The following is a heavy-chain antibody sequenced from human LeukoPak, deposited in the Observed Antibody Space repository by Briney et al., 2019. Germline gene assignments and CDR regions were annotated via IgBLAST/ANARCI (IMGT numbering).Heavy chain of an antibody. V-gene: IGHV3-66*01. D-gene: IGHD3-22*01. CDR2: MYAGGAS. CDR1: GLSVSSNY. J-gene: IGHJ4*02. Sequence: GGSLRLSCAASGLSVSSNYMGWVRQAPGKGLEWVSIMYAGGASYYADSAKGRFTVSRDGSKNTLYLQMNSLRAEDTAVYYCARATVEGAYDYFDYWGQGSLVTVSS. CDR3: ARATVEGAYDYFDY.